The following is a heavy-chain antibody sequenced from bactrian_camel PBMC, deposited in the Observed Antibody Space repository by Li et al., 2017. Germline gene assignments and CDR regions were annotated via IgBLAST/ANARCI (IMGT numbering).Heavy chain of an antibody. CDR2: MSRFGPT. V-gene: IGHV3S53*01. J-gene: IGHJ4*01. CDR3: AFGLNCEGTEMTFHQ. Sequence: HVQLVESGGGSVQAGGSLRLSCAASGYIYSSNCMGWFRQPPGKELELVASMSRFGPTIYEASVEGRFTIAQDNANTIHLQMNSLKIDDTAVYYCAFGLNCEGTEMTFHQRGRGTQVTVS. CDR1: GYIYSSNC. D-gene: IGHD1*01.